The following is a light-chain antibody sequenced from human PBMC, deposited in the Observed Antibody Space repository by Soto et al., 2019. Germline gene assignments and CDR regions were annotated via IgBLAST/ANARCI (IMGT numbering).Light chain of an antibody. CDR1: QSVSSN. J-gene: IGKJ1*01. CDR2: GAS. V-gene: IGKV3-15*01. CDR3: QHYNNWTPWT. Sequence: EIVMTQSPATLSVSPGERAILSCRASQSVSSNLAWYQQKPGQAPRLLIYGASTRATGIPARFTGSGSGTEFTLTISSLQSEDCAGHYCQHYNNWTPWTLGQGTKVDIK.